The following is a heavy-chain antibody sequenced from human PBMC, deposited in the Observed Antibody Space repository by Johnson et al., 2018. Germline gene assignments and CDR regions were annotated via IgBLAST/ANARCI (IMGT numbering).Heavy chain of an antibody. D-gene: IGHD6-6*01. CDR1: GFTFEDYA. J-gene: IGHJ6*02. Sequence: VQAGRSLRLSCVASGFTFEDYAMHWVRQAPGKGLEYVSAISSNGGSTYYANSVKGRFTISRDNSKNTLYLQMGRLRSEDTAVYYCARQSSSSRYYYYYGMDVWGQGTTVTVSS. V-gene: IGHV3-64*01. CDR3: ARQSSSSRYYYYYGMDV. CDR2: ISSNGGST.